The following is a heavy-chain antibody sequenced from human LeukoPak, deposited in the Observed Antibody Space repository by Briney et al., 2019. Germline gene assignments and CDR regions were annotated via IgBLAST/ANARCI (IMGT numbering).Heavy chain of an antibody. V-gene: IGHV3-21*01. Sequence: GGSLRLSCAASGFTFSSYSMNWVRQAPGKGLEWVSSISSSSSYIYYADSVKGRFTISRDNAKNSLYLQMNSLRAEDTAVYYCARDPYYYDSSGYYYYFDYWGQGTLVTVSS. D-gene: IGHD3-22*01. J-gene: IGHJ4*02. CDR3: ARDPYYYDSSGYYYYFDY. CDR2: ISSSSSYI. CDR1: GFTFSSYS.